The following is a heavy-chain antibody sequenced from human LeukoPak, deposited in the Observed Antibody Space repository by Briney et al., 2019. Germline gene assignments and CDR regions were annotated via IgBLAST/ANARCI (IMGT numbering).Heavy chain of an antibody. J-gene: IGHJ4*02. CDR1: GFTFSSYG. D-gene: IGHD1-26*01. V-gene: IGHV3-23*01. CDR3: AKGGAQV. Sequence: GGSLRLSCAASGFTFSSYGMSWVRQAPGKGLEWVSAISSSGGSTYYADSVRGRFIISRDSSKNTLYLQMNSLRAEDTAVYYCAKGGAQVGGQGTLVTVSS. CDR2: ISSSGGST.